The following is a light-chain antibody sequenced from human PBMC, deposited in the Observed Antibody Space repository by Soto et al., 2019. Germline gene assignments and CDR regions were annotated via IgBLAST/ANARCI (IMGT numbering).Light chain of an antibody. CDR3: QQYGSSPRT. CDR2: GTS. J-gene: IGKJ1*01. CDR1: QSVSRY. V-gene: IGKV3-20*01. Sequence: EMVLTQSPGTLSLSPVKRATLSCRASQSVSRYLAWYQQKPGQAPRLLIYGTSKRAADIPDRFSGSGSGTDFTLTISRLEAEDSAVYYCQQYGSSPRTFGQGTKVDIK.